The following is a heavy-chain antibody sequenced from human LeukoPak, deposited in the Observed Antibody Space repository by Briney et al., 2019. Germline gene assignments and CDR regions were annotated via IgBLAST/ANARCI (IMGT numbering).Heavy chain of an antibody. CDR1: GFTFSSYG. V-gene: IGHV3-30*02. CDR3: AKVSSSWYQPDGADAFDI. J-gene: IGHJ3*02. D-gene: IGHD6-13*01. CDR2: IRYDGSNK. Sequence: GGSLRLSCAASGFTFSSYGMHWVRQAPGKGLEWVAFIRYDGSNKYYADSVKGRFTISRDNSKNTLYLQMNSLRAEDTAVYYCAKVSSSWYQPDGADAFDIWGQGTMVTVSS.